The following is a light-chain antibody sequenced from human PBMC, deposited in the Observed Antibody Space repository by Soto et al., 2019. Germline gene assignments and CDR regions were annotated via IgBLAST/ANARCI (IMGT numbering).Light chain of an antibody. Sequence: EIVLTQSPATPSLSPGERATLSCRASQSVSSYLAWYQQKPGQAPRLLIYDASNRATGIPARFSGSGSGTDFTLPISSLEPADFGVYYCQQYGSSHTFGQGTRLEI. V-gene: IGKV3-11*01. CDR2: DAS. CDR3: QQYGSSHT. J-gene: IGKJ5*01. CDR1: QSVSSY.